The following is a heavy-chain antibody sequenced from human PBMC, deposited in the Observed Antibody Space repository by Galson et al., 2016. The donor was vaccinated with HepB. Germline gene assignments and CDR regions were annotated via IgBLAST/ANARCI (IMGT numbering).Heavy chain of an antibody. CDR2: IYSGGNT. D-gene: IGHD5-24*01. CDR3: AKGRWDFDS. V-gene: IGHV3-53*04. Sequence: SLRLSCAASGFIVNHNDMTWVRQAPGKGLEWVSLIYSGGNTNYADSVKGRFTITSNSSKNTLYLQLHSLRGEDTAVYYCAKGRWDFDSWGQGTLVTVSS. J-gene: IGHJ4*02. CDR1: GFIVNHND.